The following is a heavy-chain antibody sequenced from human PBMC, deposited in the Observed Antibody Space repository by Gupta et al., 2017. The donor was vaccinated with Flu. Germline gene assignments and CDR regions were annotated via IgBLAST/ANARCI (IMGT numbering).Heavy chain of an antibody. CDR1: GFTFSSYS. CDR3: ARAVAGMTSDPSVHYYYGMDV. CDR2: ISSSSSYI. D-gene: IGHD6-19*01. V-gene: IGHV3-21*01. Sequence: EVQLVESGGGLVKPGGSLRLSCAASGFTFSSYSMNWVRQAPGKGLEWVSSISSSSSYIYYADSVKGRFTISRDNAKNSLYLQMNSLRAEDTAVYYCARAVAGMTSDPSVHYYYGMDVWGQGTTVTVSS. J-gene: IGHJ6*02.